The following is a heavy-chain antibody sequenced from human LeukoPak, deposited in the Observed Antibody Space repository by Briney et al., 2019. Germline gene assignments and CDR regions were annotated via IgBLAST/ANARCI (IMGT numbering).Heavy chain of an antibody. V-gene: IGHV3-23*01. D-gene: IGHD6-19*01. Sequence: PGGSLRLSCAASGFTFSSYAMSWVRQAPGKGLEWVSAISGSGGSTYYADSVKGRFTISRDNSKNTLYLQMNSLRAEDTAVYYCARPKSVVGVAGTGFDYWGQGTLVTVSS. J-gene: IGHJ4*02. CDR3: ARPKSVVGVAGTGFDY. CDR2: ISGSGGST. CDR1: GFTFSSYA.